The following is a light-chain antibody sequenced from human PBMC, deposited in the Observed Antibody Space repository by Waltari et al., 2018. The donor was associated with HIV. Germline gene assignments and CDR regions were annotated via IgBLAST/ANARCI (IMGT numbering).Light chain of an antibody. J-gene: IGLJ2*01. CDR1: SRDVGGYNY. CDR3: SSYAGSNNLV. CDR2: EVS. V-gene: IGLV2-8*01. Sequence: QSALTQPPSASGSPGQSVTISCTGTSRDVGGYNYVSWYQTHPGKAPKLMIYEVSKRPSGVPDRFSGSKSGNTASLTVSGLQAEDEADYYCSSYAGSNNLVFGGGTKLTVL.